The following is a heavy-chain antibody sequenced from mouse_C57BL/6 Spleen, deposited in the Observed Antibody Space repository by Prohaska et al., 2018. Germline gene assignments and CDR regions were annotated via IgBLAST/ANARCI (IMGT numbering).Heavy chain of an antibody. J-gene: IGHJ4*01. V-gene: IGHV1-74*01. CDR1: GYTFTSYW. D-gene: IGHD2-5*01. CDR3: AMGYSNYDAMDY. Sequence: QVQLQQPGAELVKPGASVKVSCKASGYTFTSYWMHWVKQRPGQVLEWIGRIHPSDSDTNYNQKFKGKATLTVDKSSSTAYMQLSSLTSEDSAVYYCAMGYSNYDAMDYWGQGTSVTVSS. CDR2: IHPSDSDT.